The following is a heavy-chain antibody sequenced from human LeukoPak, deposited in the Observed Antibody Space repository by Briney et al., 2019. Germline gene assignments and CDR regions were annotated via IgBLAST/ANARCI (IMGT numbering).Heavy chain of an antibody. CDR2: IWYGGSSK. D-gene: IGHD3-22*01. V-gene: IGHV3-33*06. J-gene: IGHJ4*02. CDR3: AKHDSSGYFSTFDY. Sequence: PGGSLRLSCAASGFTFSSYGMHWVRQAPGKGLEWVAVIWYGGSSKYYADSVKGRFTISRDNSKNTLYLQMNSLRAEDTAVYYCAKHDSSGYFSTFDYWGQGTLVTVSS. CDR1: GFTFSSYG.